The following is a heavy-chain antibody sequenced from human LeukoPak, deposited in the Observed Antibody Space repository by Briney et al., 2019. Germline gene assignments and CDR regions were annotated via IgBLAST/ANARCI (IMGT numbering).Heavy chain of an antibody. Sequence: SETLSLTCAVYGGSFSGYYWSWIRQPPGKGLEWIGEINHSGSTNYNPSLKSRVTISVDTSKNQFSLKLSSVTAADTAVYYCARDARYSSSRYVYDYWGQGTLVTVSS. CDR3: ARDARYSSSRYVYDY. V-gene: IGHV4-34*01. J-gene: IGHJ4*02. CDR2: INHSGST. CDR1: GGSFSGYY. D-gene: IGHD6-13*01.